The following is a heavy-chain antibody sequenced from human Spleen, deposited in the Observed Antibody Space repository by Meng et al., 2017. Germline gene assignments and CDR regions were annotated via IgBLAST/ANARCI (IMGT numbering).Heavy chain of an antibody. V-gene: IGHV1-2*02. D-gene: IGHD1-14*01. Sequence: ASVKVSCKASGYTFTGHYMHWVRQAPGQGLEWMGWINPISGTAKYAQKFQGRVTMTRDTSISTGYMERSSLRSDDTAMYYCASDTTSWDFNYWGQGTLVTVSS. CDR3: ASDTTSWDFNY. J-gene: IGHJ4*02. CDR2: INPISGTA. CDR1: GYTFTGHY.